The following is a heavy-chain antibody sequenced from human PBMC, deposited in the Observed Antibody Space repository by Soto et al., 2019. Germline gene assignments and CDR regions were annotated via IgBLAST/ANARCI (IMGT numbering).Heavy chain of an antibody. CDR2: VYHSGAN. D-gene: IGHD6-13*01. V-gene: IGHV4-4*02. CDR1: GGSISSTNW. Sequence: QVQLQESGPGLVKPSGTLSLTCAVSGGSISSTNWWSWVRQPPGKGLEWIGEVYHSGANTYNPSLQRRVTMSVDKSKNQFSLRMNSVTAADAAVYYCARTAGGPYYFDYWGQGSLVTVSS. CDR3: ARTAGGPYYFDY. J-gene: IGHJ4*02.